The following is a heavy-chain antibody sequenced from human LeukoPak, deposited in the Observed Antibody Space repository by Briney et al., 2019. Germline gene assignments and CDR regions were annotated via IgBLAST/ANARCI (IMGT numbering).Heavy chain of an antibody. D-gene: IGHD4-11*01. V-gene: IGHV3-23*01. J-gene: IGHJ4*02. CDR1: GFTFSNYA. CDR3: ARVGGMTTVTTPFY. Sequence: GGSLRLSCAASGFTFSNYAMSWVRQAPGKGLEWVSTIILSGASTNYADSVKGRFTISRDNAKNSLYLQMNSLRAEDTAVYYCARVGGMTTVTTPFYWGQGTLVTVSS. CDR2: IILSGAST.